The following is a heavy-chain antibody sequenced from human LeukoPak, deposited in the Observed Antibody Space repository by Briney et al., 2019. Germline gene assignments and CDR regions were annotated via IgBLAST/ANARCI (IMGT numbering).Heavy chain of an antibody. Sequence: PGGSLRLSCAASGFTVSSNYMSWVRQAPGKGLEWVSVIYRGGNTYYADSVKGRFTISRDNSKNTVYLQMRSLRAEDTAVYYCARDVYDSSANYYYAFDIWGQGTMVTVSS. J-gene: IGHJ3*02. CDR3: ARDVYDSSANYYYAFDI. D-gene: IGHD3-22*01. CDR2: IYRGGNT. CDR1: GFTVSSNY. V-gene: IGHV3-53*01.